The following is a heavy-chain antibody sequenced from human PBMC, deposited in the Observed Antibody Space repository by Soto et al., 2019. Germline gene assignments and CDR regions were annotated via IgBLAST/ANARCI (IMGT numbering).Heavy chain of an antibody. CDR1: GGTFSNYA. D-gene: IGHD6-19*01. Sequence: QVQLVQSGADVKKPGSSVKLSCEVSGGTFSNYAFTWVRQGPGQGLEWMGGIIPIFGTANYARQFKGRVAISADKSTTTTYMELSNLTSEDTAVYYCARVAVTGYTSGWYYFDYWGQGSLVTVSS. J-gene: IGHJ4*02. CDR2: IIPIFGTA. V-gene: IGHV1-69*14. CDR3: ARVAVTGYTSGWYYFDY.